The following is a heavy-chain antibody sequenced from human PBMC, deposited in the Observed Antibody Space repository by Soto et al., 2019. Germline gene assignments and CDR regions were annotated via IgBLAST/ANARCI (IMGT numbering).Heavy chain of an antibody. CDR3: ASQACTNGVCPSLGY. D-gene: IGHD2-8*01. Sequence: HPGGSLRLSCAASGFTFSSYSMNWVRQAPGKGLEWVSYISSSSSTIYYADSVKGRFTISRDNAKNSLYLQMNSLRDEDTAVYYCASQACTNGVCPSLGYWGQGTLVTVSS. CDR2: ISSSSSTI. CDR1: GFTFSSYS. J-gene: IGHJ4*02. V-gene: IGHV3-48*02.